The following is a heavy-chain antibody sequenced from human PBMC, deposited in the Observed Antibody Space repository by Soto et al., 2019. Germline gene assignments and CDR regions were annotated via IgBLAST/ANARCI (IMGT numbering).Heavy chain of an antibody. Sequence: QITLKESGPTLAKPTKTLTLTCTFSGFSLSTSGVGVGWIRQPPGKALEWLALIYWNDDKRYSPSLKSRLTITKDTSKNQVVLTMTNMDPVDTATYYCAHSRASVYHLVGWFDPWGQGTLVTVSS. D-gene: IGHD6-6*01. J-gene: IGHJ5*02. CDR1: GFSLSTSGVG. V-gene: IGHV2-5*01. CDR2: IYWNDDK. CDR3: AHSRASVYHLVGWFDP.